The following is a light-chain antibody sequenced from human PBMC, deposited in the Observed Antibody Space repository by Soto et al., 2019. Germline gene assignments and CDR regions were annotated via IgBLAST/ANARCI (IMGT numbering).Light chain of an antibody. CDR3: QQYSNWPYT. V-gene: IGKV3-15*01. CDR2: GAS. Sequence: EIVMTQSPATLSVSPGERATLSCRASQSVSSNLAWYQQKPGQAPRLLIYGASTRATGIPARFSGSGSGTDITLTSSGQEAEDFAVYYCQQYSNWPYTFGQGTNLEIK. J-gene: IGKJ2*01. CDR1: QSVSSN.